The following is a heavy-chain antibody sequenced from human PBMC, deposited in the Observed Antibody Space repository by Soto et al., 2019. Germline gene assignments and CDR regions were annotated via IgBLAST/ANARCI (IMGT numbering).Heavy chain of an antibody. V-gene: IGHV1-2*02. J-gene: IGHJ5*01. CDR2: ISPNSGDT. D-gene: IGHD6-13*01. CDR3: ARATAGSSTWEHNWFDF. Sequence: QVQLVQSGAEVKKPGASVKVSCKASGYTFTDYFVHWVRQAPGQGLEWIGWISPNSGDTVYAQKLQGRVTVTSDTSISTAYMELSRLTSDDTAVYYCARATAGSSTWEHNWFDFWGQGTLVTVSS. CDR1: GYTFTDYF.